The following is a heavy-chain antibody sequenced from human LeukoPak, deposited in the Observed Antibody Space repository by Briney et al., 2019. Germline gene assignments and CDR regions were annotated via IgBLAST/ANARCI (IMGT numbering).Heavy chain of an antibody. V-gene: IGHV1-18*04. CDR1: GYTFTGYY. Sequence: WASVKVSCKASGYTFTGYYMHWVRQAPGQGLEWMGWISAYNGNTNYAQKLQGRVTVTTDTSTGTAYMEVRSLRSDDTAVYYCARGSSTSSYDKSDYWGQGTLVTVSS. D-gene: IGHD2-2*01. J-gene: IGHJ4*02. CDR3: ARGSSTSSYDKSDY. CDR2: ISAYNGNT.